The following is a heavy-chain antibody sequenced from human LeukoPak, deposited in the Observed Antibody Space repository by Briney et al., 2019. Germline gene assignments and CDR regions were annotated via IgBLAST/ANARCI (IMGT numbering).Heavy chain of an antibody. Sequence: GGSLRLSCAASGFTFSDCAMHWVRQAPGKGLEWVAVISYDGSNEYYADSVKGRFTISRDNSKNTLYLQMKSLRAEDTAVYYCAREPAANSDFDYWGQGTLVTVSS. CDR1: GFTFSDCA. CDR2: ISYDGSNE. CDR3: AREPAANSDFDY. J-gene: IGHJ4*02. D-gene: IGHD1-1*01. V-gene: IGHV3-30-3*01.